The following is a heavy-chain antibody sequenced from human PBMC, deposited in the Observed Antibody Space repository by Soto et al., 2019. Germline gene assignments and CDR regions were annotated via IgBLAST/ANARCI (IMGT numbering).Heavy chain of an antibody. D-gene: IGHD5-12*01. CDR2: IYWDDYK. J-gene: IGHJ4*02. V-gene: IGHV2-5*02. Sequence: QITLKESGPTLVKPTQTLTLTCTFSGFSLSTSGVGVGWIRQPPGKALECLALIYWDDYKRYSPSLKSRVIITKDTSRNQVVLTMPNVDPVDTATYFCAHRPSRGGGYSAYDPYSDYWGQGTLVTVSS. CDR1: GFSLSTSGVG. CDR3: AHRPSRGGGYSAYDPYSDY.